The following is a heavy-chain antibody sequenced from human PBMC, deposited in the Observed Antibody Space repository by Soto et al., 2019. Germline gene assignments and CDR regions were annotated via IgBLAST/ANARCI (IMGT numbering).Heavy chain of an antibody. CDR1: GFTFSNAW. CDR2: IKSKTDGGTT. CDR3: TTTGGYSYGPTDDAFDI. Sequence: EVQLVESGGGLVKPGGSLRLSCAASGFTFSNAWMSWVRQAPGKGLEWVGRIKSKTDGGTTDYAAPVKGRFTISRDHSKNTLYLQMNSLKTEDTAVYYCTTTGGYSYGPTDDAFDIWGQGTMVTVSS. J-gene: IGHJ3*02. D-gene: IGHD5-18*01. V-gene: IGHV3-15*01.